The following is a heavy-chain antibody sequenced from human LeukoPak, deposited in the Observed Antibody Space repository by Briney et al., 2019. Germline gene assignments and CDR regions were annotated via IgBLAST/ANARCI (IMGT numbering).Heavy chain of an antibody. D-gene: IGHD6-13*01. Sequence: PGGPLRLSCAASGFTFSSYAMSWVRQAPGKGLEWVSAISGSGGSTYYADSVKGRFTISRDNSKNTLYLQMNSLRAEDTAVYYCANVQQLVPENYWGQGTLVTVSS. CDR2: ISGSGGST. CDR3: ANVQQLVPENY. CDR1: GFTFSSYA. V-gene: IGHV3-23*01. J-gene: IGHJ4*02.